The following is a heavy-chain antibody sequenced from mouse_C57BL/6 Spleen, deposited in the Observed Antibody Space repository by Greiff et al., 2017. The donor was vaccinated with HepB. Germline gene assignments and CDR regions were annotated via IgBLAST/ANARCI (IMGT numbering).Heavy chain of an antibody. J-gene: IGHJ4*01. V-gene: IGHV1-53*01. CDR2: INPSNGGT. D-gene: IGHD1-1*01. Sequence: QVQLQQPGTELVKPGASVKLSCKASGYTFTSYWMHWVKQRPGQGLEWIGNINPSNGGTNYNEKFKSKATLTVDKSSSTAYMQLSSLTSEDSAVYYCARESITTVVAYYYAMDYWGQGTSVTVSS. CDR1: GYTFTSYW. CDR3: ARESITTVVAYYYAMDY.